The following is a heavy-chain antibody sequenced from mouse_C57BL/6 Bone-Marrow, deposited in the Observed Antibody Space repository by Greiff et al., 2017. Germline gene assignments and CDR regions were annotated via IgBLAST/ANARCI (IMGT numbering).Heavy chain of an antibody. CDR1: GYTFTDYN. CDR2: INPNNGGT. D-gene: IGHD1-1*01. J-gene: IGHJ2*01. Sequence: EVQLQQSGPELVKPGASVKMSCKASGYTFTDYNMHWVKQSHGKSLEWIGYINPNNGGTSYNQKFKGKATLTVNKSSSTAYMELRSLTSEDSAVYYCAREVTTTVVFDYWGQGTTLTVSS. CDR3: AREVTTTVVFDY. V-gene: IGHV1-22*01.